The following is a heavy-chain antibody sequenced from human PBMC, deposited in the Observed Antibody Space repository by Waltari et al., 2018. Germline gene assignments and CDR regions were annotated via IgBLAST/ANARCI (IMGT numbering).Heavy chain of an antibody. Sequence: QVQLVESGGGVVQPGRSLRLPCAASGFVFSTYAITWVRQAPGKGLEWVESIEYDGSDTYYVDSVKGRFTVSRDDSKITVYLQMNNLRAEDAAVYYCARELYRSGGYVGYFDYWGQGTLVTVSS. V-gene: IGHV3-33*01. CDR2: IEYDGSDT. CDR3: ARELYRSGGYVGYFDY. CDR1: GFVFSTYA. J-gene: IGHJ4*02. D-gene: IGHD6-19*01.